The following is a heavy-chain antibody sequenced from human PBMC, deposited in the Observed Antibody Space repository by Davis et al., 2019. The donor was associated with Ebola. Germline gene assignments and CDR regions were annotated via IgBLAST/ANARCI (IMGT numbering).Heavy chain of an antibody. V-gene: IGHV3-48*02. CDR2: ISSSSSTI. CDR1: GFTFDDYG. Sequence: GESLKISCAASGFTFDDYGMSWVRQAPGKGLEWVSYISSSSSTIYYADSVKGRFTISRDNAKNSLYLQMNSLRDEDTAVYYCAGIAARRVIYYYGMDVWGQGTTVTVSS. D-gene: IGHD6-6*01. J-gene: IGHJ6*02. CDR3: AGIAARRVIYYYGMDV.